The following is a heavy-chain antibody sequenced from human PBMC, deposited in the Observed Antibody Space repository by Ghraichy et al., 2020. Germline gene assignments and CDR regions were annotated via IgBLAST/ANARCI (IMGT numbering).Heavy chain of an antibody. Sequence: GGSLRLSCAASGFSFSSCALHWVRQAPGKGLEWVAVISYDGSNKYYADSVKGRFTISRDNSKNTLYLQMNSLRAEDTAVYYCARGIVPAARGPYYYYYGMDVWGQGTTVTVSS. CDR1: GFSFSSCA. CDR3: ARGIVPAARGPYYYYYGMDV. J-gene: IGHJ6*02. CDR2: ISYDGSNK. V-gene: IGHV3-30-3*01. D-gene: IGHD2-2*01.